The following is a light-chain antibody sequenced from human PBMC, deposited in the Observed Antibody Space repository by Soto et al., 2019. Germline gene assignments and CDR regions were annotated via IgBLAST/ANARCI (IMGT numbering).Light chain of an antibody. CDR3: QSYDSSLSGWV. CDR1: SSNIGAGYD. Sequence: QSVLTQPPSVSGAPGQRVTISCTGSSSNIGAGYDVHWYQQLPGTAPKLLIYGNSNRPSGVPDRFSGSKSGTSASLAITGLRAVDAADYYCQSYDSSLSGWVFGRGTPLTVL. J-gene: IGLJ3*02. V-gene: IGLV1-40*01. CDR2: GNS.